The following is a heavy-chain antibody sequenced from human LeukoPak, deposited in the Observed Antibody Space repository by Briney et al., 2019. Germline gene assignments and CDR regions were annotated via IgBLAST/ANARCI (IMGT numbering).Heavy chain of an antibody. V-gene: IGHV3-30*04. D-gene: IGHD2-21*02. J-gene: IGHJ4*02. CDR1: GFTFSSYA. CDR3: AKDFRAYCGGDCYSDY. CDR2: ISYDGSNK. Sequence: GGSLRLSCAASGFTFSSYAMHWVRQAPGKGLEWVAVISYDGSNKYYADSVKGRFTISRDNSKNTLYLQMNSLRPEDTAVYYCAKDFRAYCGGDCYSDYWGQGTLVTVSS.